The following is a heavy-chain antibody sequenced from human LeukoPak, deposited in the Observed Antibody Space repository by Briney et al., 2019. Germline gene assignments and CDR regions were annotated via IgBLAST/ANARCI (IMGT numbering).Heavy chain of an antibody. Sequence: ASVKVSCKASGYTFTGYYMHWVRQAPGQGREWMGWINPNSGGTNYAQKFQGRVTMTRDTSISTAYMELSRLRSDDTAVYYCARDRARYYDILTGYLEDYYYYYMDVWGKGTTVTVSS. CDR3: ARDRARYYDILTGYLEDYYYYYMDV. D-gene: IGHD3-9*01. CDR2: INPNSGGT. CDR1: GYTFTGYY. J-gene: IGHJ6*03. V-gene: IGHV1-2*02.